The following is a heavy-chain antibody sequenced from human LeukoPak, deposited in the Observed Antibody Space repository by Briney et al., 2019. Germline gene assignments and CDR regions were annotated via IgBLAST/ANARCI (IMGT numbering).Heavy chain of an antibody. Sequence: KSVGSLRLSCEASGFSFTNTWMSWVCQAPGEGLEWVGRVKSKADDGTTDYAAPVQGRCTISRDDSKNTLSLQMNSLKTEDTAVYYCATEGGSGSYYGDDAFDMWGQGTMVTVSS. V-gene: IGHV3-15*01. CDR2: VKSKADDGTT. J-gene: IGHJ3*02. CDR3: ATEGGSGSYYGDDAFDM. D-gene: IGHD3-10*01. CDR1: GFSFTNTW.